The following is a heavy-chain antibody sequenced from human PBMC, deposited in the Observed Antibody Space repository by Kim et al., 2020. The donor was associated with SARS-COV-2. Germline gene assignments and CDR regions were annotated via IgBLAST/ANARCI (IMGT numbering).Heavy chain of an antibody. CDR3: ARDAASYGMDV. V-gene: IGHV3-53*04. J-gene: IGHJ6*02. Sequence: YSADPVNGRFPISRHNSKNTLYLQMNSLRAEDTAVYYCARDAASYGMDVWGQGTTVTVSS.